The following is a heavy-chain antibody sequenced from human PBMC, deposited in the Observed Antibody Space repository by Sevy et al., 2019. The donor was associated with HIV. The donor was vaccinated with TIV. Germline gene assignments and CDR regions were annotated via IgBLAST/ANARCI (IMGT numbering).Heavy chain of an antibody. CDR2: IHYKGTT. CDR1: GYSISGTDYS. J-gene: IGHJ4*02. V-gene: IGHV4-39*01. Sequence: SETLSLTCTVSGYSISGTDYSWGWIRQPPGKGWEWIGNIHYKGTTYYNPSLKSRVTVSIDTSKNQFSLRLSSVSAADTAVYYCARLDPSGPRDYWGQGTLVTVSS. CDR3: ARLDPSGPRDY. D-gene: IGHD5-12*01.